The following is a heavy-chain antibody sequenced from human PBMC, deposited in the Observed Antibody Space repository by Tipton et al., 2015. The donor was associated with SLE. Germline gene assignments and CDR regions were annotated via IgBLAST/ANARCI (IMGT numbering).Heavy chain of an antibody. J-gene: IGHJ6*02. V-gene: IGHV4-34*01. Sequence: TLSLTCAVYGGSFSGYYWSWIRQPPGKGLEWIGEINHSGSTNYNPSLKSRVTISVDTSKNQFSLKLSSVTAADTAVYYCAGGRDIDITLVRGADYYGMDVWGQGTTVTVSS. CDR3: AGGRDIDITLVRGADYYGMDV. CDR2: INHSGST. CDR1: GGSFSGYY. D-gene: IGHD3-10*01.